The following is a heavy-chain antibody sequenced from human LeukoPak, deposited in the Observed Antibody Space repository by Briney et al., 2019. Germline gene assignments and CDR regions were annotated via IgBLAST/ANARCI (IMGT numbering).Heavy chain of an antibody. J-gene: IGHJ3*02. CDR2: ISSSSSYI. V-gene: IGHV3-21*04. CDR3: ARDVGLAAGGMMDALDI. D-gene: IGHD6-13*01. CDR1: GFTFSSYS. Sequence: GGSLRLSCAASGFTFSSYSMNWVRQAPGKGLEWVSSISSSSSYIYYADSVKGRFTISRDNAKNSMYLQMNSLRAEDTAVYYCARDVGLAAGGMMDALDIWGQGTMVTVSS.